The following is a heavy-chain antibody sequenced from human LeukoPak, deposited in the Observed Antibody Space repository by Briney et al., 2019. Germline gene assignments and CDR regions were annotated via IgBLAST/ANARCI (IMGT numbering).Heavy chain of an antibody. V-gene: IGHV1-69*13. J-gene: IGHJ3*02. Sequence: SVKVSCKASGGTFSSYAISWVRQAPGQGLEWMGGIIPIFSTANYAQKFQGRVTITADESTSTAYMELSSLRSEDTAVYYCARDGDYYANDAFDIWGQGTMVTVSS. CDR1: GGTFSSYA. CDR2: IIPIFSTA. D-gene: IGHD3-22*01. CDR3: ARDGDYYANDAFDI.